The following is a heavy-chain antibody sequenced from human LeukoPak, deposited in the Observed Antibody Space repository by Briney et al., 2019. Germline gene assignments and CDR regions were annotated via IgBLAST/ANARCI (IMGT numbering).Heavy chain of an antibody. CDR2: IIPIFGTA. CDR1: GGTFSSYA. Sequence: SVKVSCKASGGTFSSYAISWVRQPPGQGLEWMGGIIPIFGTANYAQKFQGRVTITADKSTSTAYMELSSLRSEDTAVYYCARDLAVAGQDYWGQGTLVTVSS. D-gene: IGHD6-19*01. J-gene: IGHJ4*02. V-gene: IGHV1-69*06. CDR3: ARDLAVAGQDY.